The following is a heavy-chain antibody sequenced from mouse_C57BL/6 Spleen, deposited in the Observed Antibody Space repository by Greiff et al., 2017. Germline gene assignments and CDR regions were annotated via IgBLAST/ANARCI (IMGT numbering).Heavy chain of an antibody. CDR2: INPNNGGT. D-gene: IGHD2-1*01. J-gene: IGHJ3*01. CDR3: ACARGYGNYFGFAY. V-gene: IGHV1-18*01. CDR1: GYTFTDYN. Sequence: EVQLQQSGPELVKPGASVKIPCKASGYTFTDYNMDWVKQSHGKSLEWIGDINPNNGGTIYNQKFKGKATLTVDKSSSTAYMQLSSLTSEDSAVYYCACARGYGNYFGFAYWGQGTLVTVSA.